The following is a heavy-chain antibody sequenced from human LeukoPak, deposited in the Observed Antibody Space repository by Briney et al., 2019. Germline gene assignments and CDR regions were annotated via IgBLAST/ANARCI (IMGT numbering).Heavy chain of an antibody. D-gene: IGHD2-15*01. CDR2: IYSGGTT. CDR1: GFTVSSHY. J-gene: IGHJ4*02. V-gene: IGHV3-66*02. CDR3: ARDCSGGSCFFDY. Sequence: GGSLRLPCAASGFTVSSHYMSWVRQAPGKGLEWVSVIYSGGTTYYADSVKGRFTISRDNSKNTLYLQMHSLRAEDTAVYYCARDCSGGSCFFDYWGQGTLVTVSS.